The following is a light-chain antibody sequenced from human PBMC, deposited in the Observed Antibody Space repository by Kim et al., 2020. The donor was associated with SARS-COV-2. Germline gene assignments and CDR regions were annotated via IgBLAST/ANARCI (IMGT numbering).Light chain of an antibody. V-gene: IGLV1-44*01. CDR1: RANIGSNT. Sequence: GQRVTITCSGSRANIGSNTVNWYQQQPGTAPKLLIYGNNQRPSGAPDRFSGSKSGTSASLAISGLQAEDEADYYCAAWDDSLNGVVFGGGTQLTVL. CDR3: AAWDDSLNGVV. J-gene: IGLJ2*01. CDR2: GNN.